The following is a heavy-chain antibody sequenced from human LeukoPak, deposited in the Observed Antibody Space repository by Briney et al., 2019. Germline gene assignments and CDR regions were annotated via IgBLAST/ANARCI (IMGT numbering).Heavy chain of an antibody. CDR3: ARDWGPQHDYGGNPNWFDP. CDR2: ISAYNGNT. CDR1: GYTFTSYG. J-gene: IGHJ5*02. Sequence: ASVKVSCKASGYTFTSYGISWVRQAPGQGLEWMGWISAYNGNTNYAQKLQGRVTMTTDTSTSTAYMELRSLRSDDTAVYYCARDWGPQHDYGGNPNWFDPWGQGTLVTVSS. D-gene: IGHD4-23*01. V-gene: IGHV1-18*01.